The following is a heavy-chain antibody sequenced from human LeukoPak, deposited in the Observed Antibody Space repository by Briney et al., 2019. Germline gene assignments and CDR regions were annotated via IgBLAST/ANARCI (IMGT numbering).Heavy chain of an antibody. V-gene: IGHV4-31*03. CDR3: ARTEIAARPDKSRTAYYYIDV. J-gene: IGHJ6*03. D-gene: IGHD6-6*01. Sequence: SQTLSLTCTVSGGSISSGGYYWSWIRQHPGKGLEWIGYIYYSGSTYYNPSLKSRVTISVDTSKNQFSLKLSSVTAADTAVYYCARTEIAARPDKSRTAYYYIDVWGKGTTVTVSS. CDR2: IYYSGST. CDR1: GGSISSGGYY.